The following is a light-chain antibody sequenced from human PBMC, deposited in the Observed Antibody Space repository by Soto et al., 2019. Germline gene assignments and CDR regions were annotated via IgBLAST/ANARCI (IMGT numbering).Light chain of an antibody. CDR3: GSYTSATTWV. J-gene: IGLJ3*02. CDR1: SSDIGRYDY. Sequence: QSVLTQPASVSGSPGQSITISCTGTSSDIGRYDYVSWYQQFPGKAPKLMIYRVINRPSGVSDRFSSSKSGNSASLSISGLQPEDEASYFCGSYTSATTWVFGGGTKLTVL. CDR2: RVI. V-gene: IGLV2-14*03.